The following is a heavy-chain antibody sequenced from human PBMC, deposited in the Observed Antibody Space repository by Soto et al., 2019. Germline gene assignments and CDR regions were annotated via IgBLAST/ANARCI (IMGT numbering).Heavy chain of an antibody. D-gene: IGHD2-21*01. CDR1: GYTFTGYY. Sequence: ASVKVSCKASGYTFTGYYMHWVRQATGQGLEWMGWINPNSGGTNYAQKFQGRVTMTRDTSISTAYMELSRLRSDDTAVYYCAREYLDSNYLDYWGQGTLVTVSS. CDR3: AREYLDSNYLDY. CDR2: INPNSGGT. J-gene: IGHJ4*02. V-gene: IGHV1-2*02.